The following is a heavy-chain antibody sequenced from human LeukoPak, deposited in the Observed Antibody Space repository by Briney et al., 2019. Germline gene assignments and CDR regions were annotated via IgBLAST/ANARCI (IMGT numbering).Heavy chain of an antibody. CDR1: GFTFITYG. D-gene: IGHD5-18*01. CDR3: ARRLAGSYSYGFDY. CDR2: ISGRSSTI. V-gene: IGHV3-48*01. J-gene: IGHJ4*02. Sequence: GGSLRLSCAASGFTFITYGMNWVRQAPGKGLEWVSYISGRSSTIYYADSVKGRFTISRDNAKNSMYLQMNSLRAEDTAVYYCARRLAGSYSYGFDYWGQGTLVTVSS.